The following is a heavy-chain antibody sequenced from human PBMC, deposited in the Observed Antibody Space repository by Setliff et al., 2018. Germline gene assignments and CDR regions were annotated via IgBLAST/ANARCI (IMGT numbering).Heavy chain of an antibody. Sequence: PSETLSLTCAVYGGSFSGHHWCWIRQPPWKGLEWIGEINHSGSANYNPSLKSRVTISLDTSKNQFSLKLSSVTAADTAVYYCARGDYYDSSAYSPDTFDIWGQGTMVT. CDR3: ARGDYYDSSAYSPDTFDI. CDR2: INHSGSA. D-gene: IGHD3-22*01. CDR1: GGSFSGHH. J-gene: IGHJ3*02. V-gene: IGHV4-34*01.